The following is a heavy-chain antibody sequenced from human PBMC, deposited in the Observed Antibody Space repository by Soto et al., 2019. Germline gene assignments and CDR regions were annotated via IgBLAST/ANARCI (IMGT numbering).Heavy chain of an antibody. CDR3: ARDRNHALDN. CDR1: GYIFTING. J-gene: IGHJ4*02. V-gene: IGHV1-18*01. Sequence: QVQLVQSGAEVKMPGASVKVSCQASGYIFTINGISWVRQAPGQGLEWLGWISANSGNTNYAQNVQDRVILTTNTSTATAYMELRSLRSDDTAVYYCARDRNHALDNWGQGTLVTVSS. CDR2: ISANSGNT.